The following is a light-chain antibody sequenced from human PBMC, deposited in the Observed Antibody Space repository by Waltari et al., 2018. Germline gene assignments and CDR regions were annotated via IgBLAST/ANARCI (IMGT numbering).Light chain of an antibody. CDR1: QSIGSF. Sequence: EIVFTQSPATLSLSPGERATLSCRSSQSIGSFLAWYQPKVGQAPRPLIYGAFNRDPGIPARLSGSGSGTDFTLTISSMEPEDFVVYFCQQRSNWPRTFGQGTKLEIK. V-gene: IGKV3-11*01. CDR3: QQRSNWPRT. CDR2: GAF. J-gene: IGKJ2*01.